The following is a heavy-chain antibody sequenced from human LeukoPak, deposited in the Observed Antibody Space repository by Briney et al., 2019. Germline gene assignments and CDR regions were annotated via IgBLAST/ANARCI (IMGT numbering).Heavy chain of an antibody. CDR1: XXTFSSQG. V-gene: IGHV3-23*01. CDR2: ITGSGSIT. J-gene: IGHJ4*02. Sequence: QTGGSLRXXXXXXXXTFSSQGMSWVXQAPGKGLEWVSAITGSGSITYYSDSVKGRFTISRDNSKNTVYLQLNSLRVEDTAVYYCAKMQGYFDYWGQGTLVTVSS. CDR3: AKMQGYFDY.